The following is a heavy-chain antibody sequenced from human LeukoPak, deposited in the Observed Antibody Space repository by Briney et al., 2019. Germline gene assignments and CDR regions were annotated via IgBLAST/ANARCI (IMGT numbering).Heavy chain of an antibody. CDR1: GDSISSSSYY. CDR2: IYYSGST. V-gene: IGHV4-39*01. D-gene: IGHD2-15*01. Sequence: SETLSLTCPVSGDSISSSSYYWGWIRQPPGKGLEWIGSIYYSGSTYYNPSLKSRVTISVDMSKNQFSLKLSSVTAADTAVYYCACGRYCASSACAPWFDPWGQGTLVTVSS. J-gene: IGHJ5*02. CDR3: ACGRYCASSACAPWFDP.